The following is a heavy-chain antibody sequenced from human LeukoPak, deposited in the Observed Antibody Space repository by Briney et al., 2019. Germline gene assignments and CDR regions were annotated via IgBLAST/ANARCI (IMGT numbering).Heavy chain of an antibody. Sequence: SETLSLTCTVSGGSISSYYWSWIRQPPGKGLEWIGYIYYSGSTNYNPSLKSRVTISVDTSKNQFSLKLSSVTAADTAVYYCARSNRYYDSSGYPQSWGQGTLVTVSS. CDR2: IYYSGST. CDR3: ARSNRYYDSSGYPQS. D-gene: IGHD3-22*01. CDR1: GGSISSYY. J-gene: IGHJ4*02. V-gene: IGHV4-59*12.